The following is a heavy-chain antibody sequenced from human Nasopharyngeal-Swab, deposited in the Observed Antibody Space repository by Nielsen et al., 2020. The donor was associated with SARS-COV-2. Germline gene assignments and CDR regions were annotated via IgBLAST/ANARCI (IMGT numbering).Heavy chain of an antibody. CDR3: ARARGINLGLGVVGDMDV. D-gene: IGHD3-3*01. Sequence: GESLKISCAASGFTFSSYDMHWVRQVTVKGLEWVSSIGTEGDTHYPDSVKGRLTISRENAKSSLYLQMNIVRAEDTGVYYCARARGINLGLGVVGDMDVWGKGTTVTVSS. CDR2: IGTEGDT. CDR1: GFTFSSYD. J-gene: IGHJ6*03. V-gene: IGHV3-13*01.